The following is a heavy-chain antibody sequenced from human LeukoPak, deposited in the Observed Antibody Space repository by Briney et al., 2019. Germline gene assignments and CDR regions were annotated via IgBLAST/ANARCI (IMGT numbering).Heavy chain of an antibody. CDR3: ARPDSSGYLDAFDI. V-gene: IGHV4-34*01. Sequence: SETLSLTCAVYGGSLSGYYWSWIRQPPGKGLEWIGEINHSGSTNYNPSLKSRVTISVDTPKNQFSLKLSSVTAADTAVYYCARPDSSGYLDAFDIWGQGTMVTVSS. D-gene: IGHD3-22*01. J-gene: IGHJ3*02. CDR1: GGSLSGYY. CDR2: INHSGST.